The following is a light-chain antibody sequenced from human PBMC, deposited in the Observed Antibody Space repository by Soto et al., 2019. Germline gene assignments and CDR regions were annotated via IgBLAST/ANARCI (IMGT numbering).Light chain of an antibody. CDR3: QQYYSYPWT. J-gene: IGKJ1*01. V-gene: IGKV4-1*01. Sequence: DIVMTQSPDSLAVSLGERATINCKSSQSIFYSSNNKNFLAWYQQKPGQPPKLLIYWASTRESGVPDRFSGSESGTDFTLTISSLQAEDVAVYYCQQYYSYPWTFGQGTKVEIK. CDR2: WAS. CDR1: QSIFYSSNNKNF.